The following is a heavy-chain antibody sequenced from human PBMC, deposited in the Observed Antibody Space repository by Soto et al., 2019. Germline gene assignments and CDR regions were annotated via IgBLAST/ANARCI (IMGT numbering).Heavy chain of an antibody. V-gene: IGHV5-51*01. J-gene: IGHJ4*02. Sequence: PGESLKISCKGSGYSFTSYWIGWVRQVPGKGLEWMGIIYTGDSDTRYSPSFQGQVTISADKSISTAYLQMNSLRAEDTAVYYCAKLTRTAMALSYFDYWGQGTLVTVSS. CDR3: AKLTRTAMALSYFDY. CDR1: GYSFTSYW. CDR2: IYTGDSDT. D-gene: IGHD5-18*01.